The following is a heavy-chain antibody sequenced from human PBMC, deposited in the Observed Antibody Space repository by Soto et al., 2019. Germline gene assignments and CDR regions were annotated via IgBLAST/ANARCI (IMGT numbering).Heavy chain of an antibody. Sequence: PSETLSLTCTVSGGSISSGDYYWSWIRQHPGKGLEWIGYIYYSASTYYNPSLKSRVTISVDTSKNHFSLNLRSVTAADTAVYYCARALRYCSSTSCSPWYYFDYWGQGTLVTVSS. CDR1: GGSISSGDYY. CDR3: ARALRYCSSTSCSPWYYFDY. J-gene: IGHJ4*02. D-gene: IGHD2-2*01. V-gene: IGHV4-31*03. CDR2: IYYSAST.